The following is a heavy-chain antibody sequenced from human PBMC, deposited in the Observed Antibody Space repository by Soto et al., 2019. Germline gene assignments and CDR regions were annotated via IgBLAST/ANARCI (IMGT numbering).Heavy chain of an antibody. CDR1: GDGVSSADAT. J-gene: IGHJ3*02. CDR2: TYYRSKWYN. Sequence: QTLSLTCGISGDGVSSADATGKWIRQSPSRGLEWLGRTYYRSKWYNDYTASVKSRITINPDTSKNQFSLQLNSVTPEDTAVYYCAKDYWYGFDIWGQGTMVTVSS. D-gene: IGHD2-15*01. CDR3: AKDYWYGFDI. V-gene: IGHV6-1*01.